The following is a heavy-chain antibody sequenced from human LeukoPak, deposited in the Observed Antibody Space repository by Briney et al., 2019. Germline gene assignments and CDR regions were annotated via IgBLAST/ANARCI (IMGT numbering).Heavy chain of an antibody. Sequence: GGSLRLSCAASGFTFSSYSMNWVRQAPGRGLEWVSSISSSSSYIYYADSVKGRFTISRDNAKNSVFLQMNSLRAEDTALYYCARHGDYCFDCWGQGTLVTVSS. CDR1: GFTFSSYS. J-gene: IGHJ4*02. V-gene: IGHV3-21*01. CDR3: ARHGDYCFDC. CDR2: ISSSSSYI.